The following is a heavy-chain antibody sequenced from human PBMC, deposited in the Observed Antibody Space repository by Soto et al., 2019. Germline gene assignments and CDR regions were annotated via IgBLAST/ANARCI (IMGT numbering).Heavy chain of an antibody. Sequence: SETLSLTCAVYGGSLSAYYWSWIRQSPEKGLEWIGEIHHSGITKYNPSLKSRVTISVGTSKNQFSLDLTSVTVADTAIYYCASDHGDYKFEFCGQGTLVTVSS. V-gene: IGHV4-34*01. J-gene: IGHJ4*02. D-gene: IGHD4-17*01. CDR1: GGSLSAYY. CDR3: ASDHGDYKFEF. CDR2: IHHSGIT.